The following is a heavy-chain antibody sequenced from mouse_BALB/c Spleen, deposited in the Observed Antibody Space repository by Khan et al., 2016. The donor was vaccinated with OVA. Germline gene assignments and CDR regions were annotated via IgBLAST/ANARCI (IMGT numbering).Heavy chain of an antibody. CDR3: ASHLTGSFAY. V-gene: IGHV5-6*01. D-gene: IGHD4-1*01. CDR1: GFTFTNYG. CDR2: ISSSSTYT. J-gene: IGHJ3*01. Sequence: EVKLVESGGDLVKPGGSLKLSCAASGFTFTNYGMSWVRQTPDKRLEWVTTISSSSTYTYYPDSVKGRFPISRTNAKNTLYLQMSSLKSEDTAMYYWASHLTGSFAYWGQGTLVTVSA.